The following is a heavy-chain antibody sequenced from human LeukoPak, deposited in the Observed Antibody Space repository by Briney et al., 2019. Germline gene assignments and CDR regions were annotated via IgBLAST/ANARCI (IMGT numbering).Heavy chain of an antibody. CDR1: GGSISSYY. J-gene: IGHJ4*02. CDR3: ARGSYDFSGYFDY. Sequence: PSETLSLTCTVPGGSISSYYWSWIRQPPGKGLEWIGYIYYSGSTKYNPSLKSRVTISVDTSKNQFSLKLSSVTAADTAVYYCARGSYDFSGYFDYWGQGTLVTVSS. CDR2: IYYSGST. V-gene: IGHV4-59*01. D-gene: IGHD3-3*01.